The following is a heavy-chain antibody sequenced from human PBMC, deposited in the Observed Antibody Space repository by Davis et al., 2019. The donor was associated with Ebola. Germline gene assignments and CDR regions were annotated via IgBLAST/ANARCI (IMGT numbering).Heavy chain of an antibody. D-gene: IGHD1-26*01. J-gene: IGHJ4*02. CDR1: GLTFTNAW. CDR2: IKTKTDGGTT. Sequence: PGGSLRLSCAASGLTFTNAWMSWVRQAPGKGLEWVGRIKTKTDGGTTDYAAPVKGRFTISRDDSKNTLYRQMNSLKTDDTAVYYCTTGPIVGTTNWGQGTLVTVSS. V-gene: IGHV3-15*01. CDR3: TTGPIVGTTN.